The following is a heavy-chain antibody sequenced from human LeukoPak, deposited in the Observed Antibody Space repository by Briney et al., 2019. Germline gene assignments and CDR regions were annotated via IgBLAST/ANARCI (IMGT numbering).Heavy chain of an antibody. CDR2: IYPGDSDT. CDR1: GYSFTSYW. J-gene: IGHJ6*03. Sequence: GESLKISCKGSGYSFTSYWIGWVRQMPGKGLEWMGIIYPGDSDTRYSPSFQGQVTISADKSISTAYLQWSSLKASDTAMYYCARFDLGYCSSTSCLQDDYYYYMDVWGKGTTVTVSS. V-gene: IGHV5-51*01. D-gene: IGHD2-2*01. CDR3: ARFDLGYCSSTSCLQDDYYYYMDV.